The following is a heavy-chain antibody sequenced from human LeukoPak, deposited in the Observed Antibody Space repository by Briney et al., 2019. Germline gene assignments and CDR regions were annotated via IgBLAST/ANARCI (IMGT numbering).Heavy chain of an antibody. CDR2: FSGSGATT. CDR3: AKDYAYYYGSGIGGFDY. J-gene: IGHJ4*02. CDR1: GFTFSSYA. V-gene: IGHV3-23*01. Sequence: PGGSLRLSCAASGFTFSSYAMSWVRQAPGKGLEWVSAFSGSGATTYYADSVKGRFTISRDKSNNTLYLQMNSLRAEDTAVYYCAKDYAYYYGSGIGGFDYWGQGTLVTVSS. D-gene: IGHD3-10*01.